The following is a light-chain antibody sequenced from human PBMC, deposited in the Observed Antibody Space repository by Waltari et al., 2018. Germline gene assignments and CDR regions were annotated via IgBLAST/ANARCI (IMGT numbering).Light chain of an antibody. J-gene: IGLJ3*02. CDR3: QVWHSSSDPLWV. V-gene: IGLV3-21*04. CDR1: NIETKG. CDR2: YDS. Sequence: SYVLTQPPSVSVAPGKTASITCGGDNIETKGVHWYQLKPGQAPILVIYYDSDRPSVIPERFSGSNSGTTATLTISRVEAGDEADYYFQVWHSSSDPLWVFGGGTKLTVL.